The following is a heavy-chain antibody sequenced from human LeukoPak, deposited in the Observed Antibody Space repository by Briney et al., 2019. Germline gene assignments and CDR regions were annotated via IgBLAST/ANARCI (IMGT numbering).Heavy chain of an antibody. Sequence: GGSLRLSCAASGFTFRTYAMSWVRQAPGKGLEWVSAFSGSGASAYYAESVKGRFTISRDNSKSMLYLQMSSLRAEDTAVYFCAKDRDIVNYSPGGTLFGAFDIWGQGTRVIVSA. J-gene: IGHJ3*02. CDR3: AKDRDIVNYSPGGTLFGAFDI. CDR1: GFTFRTYA. D-gene: IGHD2-15*01. CDR2: FSGSGASA. V-gene: IGHV3-23*01.